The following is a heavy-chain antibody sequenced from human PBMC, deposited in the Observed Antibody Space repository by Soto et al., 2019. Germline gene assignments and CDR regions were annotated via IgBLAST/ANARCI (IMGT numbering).Heavy chain of an antibody. Sequence: EVQLVESGGGLVQPGGSLRLSCAASGFTVSSNYMSWVRQAPGKGLERVSLIYSGDNTNYADSVKGRFTISRDNSKNTLYLQMNSLRAEEPAVYYCASPGLGYWGQGTLVTVSS. J-gene: IGHJ4*02. CDR3: ASPGLGY. V-gene: IGHV3-66*01. CDR2: IYSGDNT. CDR1: GFTVSSNY. D-gene: IGHD3-16*01.